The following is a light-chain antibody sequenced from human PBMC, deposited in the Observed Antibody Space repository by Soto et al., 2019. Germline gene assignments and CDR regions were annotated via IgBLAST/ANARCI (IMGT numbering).Light chain of an antibody. CDR1: QRISSN. J-gene: IGKJ2*01. CDR3: QQYNIWPPYT. Sequence: EIVMTQSPATLSVPPGERATLYCKASQRISSNLAWYQQKPGQPPRLLIYGASTRASGIPARFSGSGSGTEFTLTLSGLQSEDFALYYCQQYNIWPPYTFGQGTKLEIK. V-gene: IGKV3-15*01. CDR2: GAS.